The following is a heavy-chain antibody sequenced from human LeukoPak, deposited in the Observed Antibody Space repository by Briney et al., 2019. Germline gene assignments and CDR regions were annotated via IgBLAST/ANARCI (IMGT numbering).Heavy chain of an antibody. Sequence: SVKVSCKASGGTFSSYAISWVRQAPGQGLEWMGRIIPIFGTANYAQRCHGRVTITTDESTSTAYMELSSLRSEDTAVYYCATNYYYDSSGYSLFAYWGQGTLVTVSS. CDR2: IIPIFGTA. CDR1: GGTFSSYA. V-gene: IGHV1-69*05. CDR3: ATNYYYDSSGYSLFAY. J-gene: IGHJ4*02. D-gene: IGHD3-22*01.